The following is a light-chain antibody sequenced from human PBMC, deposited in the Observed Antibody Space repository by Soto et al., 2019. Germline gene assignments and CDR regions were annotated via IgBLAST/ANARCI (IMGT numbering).Light chain of an antibody. CDR2: DVS. Sequence: QSVLTQPASVSGSPGQSITISCTGTSSDVGGHNYVSWYQQHPGKAPKLIIYDVSNRPSGVSNRFSGSKSGNTASLTISGLQAEDEADYYCSSYTRSSTPYVFGTGTKVTVL. CDR3: SSYTRSSTPYV. J-gene: IGLJ1*01. CDR1: SSDVGGHNY. V-gene: IGLV2-14*01.